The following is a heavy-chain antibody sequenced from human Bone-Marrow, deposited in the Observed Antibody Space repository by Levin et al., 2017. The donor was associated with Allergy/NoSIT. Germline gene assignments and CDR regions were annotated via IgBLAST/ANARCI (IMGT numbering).Heavy chain of an antibody. Sequence: GSLRLSCAASGFTFGSFTMNWVRQIPGKGLQWVSSISDSSGSIYYADSLKGRFTVSRDNAKNSLFLQMNNLRGEDTGVYYCVRDGGGYSFGSDFYYGMDVWGQGTTVTVSS. CDR3: VRDGGGYSFGSDFYYGMDV. CDR2: ISDSSGSI. J-gene: IGHJ6*02. CDR1: GFTFGSFT. V-gene: IGHV3-21*01. D-gene: IGHD6-19*01.